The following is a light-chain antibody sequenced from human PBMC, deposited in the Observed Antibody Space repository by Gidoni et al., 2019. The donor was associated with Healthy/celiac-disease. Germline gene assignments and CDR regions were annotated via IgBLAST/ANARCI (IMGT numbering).Light chain of an antibody. CDR2: GAS. V-gene: IGKV3-15*01. CDR3: QQYNNCPPYT. Sequence: IVMTQSPATLSVSPGERATLSCRAGQSVSSTLAWYQQKPGQAPRLLIYGASTRATGIPARFSGSGSGTEFTLTISSLPSEDFAVYYCQQYNNCPPYTFGQWTKLEIK. CDR1: QSVSST. J-gene: IGKJ2*01.